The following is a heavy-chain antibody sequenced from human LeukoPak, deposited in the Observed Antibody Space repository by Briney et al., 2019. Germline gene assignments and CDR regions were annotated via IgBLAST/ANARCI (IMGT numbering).Heavy chain of an antibody. CDR3: ARGNYFEVYDY. CDR2: INHSGST. J-gene: IGHJ4*02. CDR1: GGSFSGYY. D-gene: IGHD2/OR15-2a*01. Sequence: PSETLSLTCAVYGGSFSGYYWSWIRQPPGKGLEWIGEINHSGSTNYNPSLKSRVTISVDTSKNQFSLKLSSVTAADTAVYYCARGNYFEVYDYWGQGTLVTVSS. V-gene: IGHV4-34*01.